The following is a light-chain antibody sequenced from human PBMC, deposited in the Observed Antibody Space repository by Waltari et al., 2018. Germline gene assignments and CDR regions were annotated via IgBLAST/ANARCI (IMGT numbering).Light chain of an antibody. CDR2: EGS. CDR3: CSYAGSSTLVV. Sequence: QSALTQPASVSGSPGQSITISFTGTSRDVGRYNLVSWYQQHPGKAPKLMIYEGSNRPSGVSNRFSGSKSGNTASLTISGLQAEDEADYYCCSYAGSSTLVVFGGGTKLTVL. J-gene: IGLJ2*01. CDR1: SRDVGRYNL. V-gene: IGLV2-23*01.